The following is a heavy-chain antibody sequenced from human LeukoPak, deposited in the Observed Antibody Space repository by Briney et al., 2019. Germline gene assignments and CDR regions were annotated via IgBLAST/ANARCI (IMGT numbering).Heavy chain of an antibody. J-gene: IGHJ4*02. V-gene: IGHV3-30*04. CDR3: ARDRAWNYFDY. Sequence: PGRSLRLSCAASGLTFTHYAFHWVRQAPGKGLEWVAVISDDGNEKYYADSVKGRFTISRDNSRITLSLQMNSLRTEDTAVYYCARDRAWNYFDYWGQGTLVTVSS. D-gene: IGHD3-3*01. CDR1: GLTFTHYA. CDR2: ISDDGNEK.